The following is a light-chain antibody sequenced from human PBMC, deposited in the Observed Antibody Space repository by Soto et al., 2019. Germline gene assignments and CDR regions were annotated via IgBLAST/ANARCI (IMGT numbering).Light chain of an antibody. Sequence: PGTLSRSPGERRTLSCRASQIVSSTYLAWFQQKPGQAPXLXXYGASTRATGIPDRFSGIGSGTDYSLTISRLEPEDFAMYYCQQYGASPPNTFGGGTKVEIK. CDR1: QIVSSTY. CDR2: GAS. V-gene: IGKV3-20*01. CDR3: QQYGASPPNT. J-gene: IGKJ4*01.